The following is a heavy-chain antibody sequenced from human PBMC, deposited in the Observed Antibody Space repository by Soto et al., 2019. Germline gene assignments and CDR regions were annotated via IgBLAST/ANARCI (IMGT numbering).Heavy chain of an antibody. Sequence: QVQLVESGGGVVQPGRSLRLSCAASGFTFSRYGMHWVRQAPGKGLEWVAVISYDGSNKYYADSVKGRFTISRDNSKNLLYLQMNCQRAEDTAVDYFANHGTTVYDCNQCDYFDYWGQGTLVTVSS. D-gene: IGHD4-17*01. J-gene: IGHJ4*02. CDR3: ANHGTTVYDCNQCDYFDY. CDR2: ISYDGSNK. CDR1: GFTFSRYG. V-gene: IGHV3-30*18.